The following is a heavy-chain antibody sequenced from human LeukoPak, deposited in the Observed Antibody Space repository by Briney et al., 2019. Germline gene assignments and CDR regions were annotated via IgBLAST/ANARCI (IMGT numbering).Heavy chain of an antibody. CDR1: GFTFSSYA. J-gene: IGHJ5*02. V-gene: IGHV3-23*01. CDR3: AKDQREGATSDWFDP. Sequence: PGGSLRLSCAASGFTFSSYAMSWVRQAPGKGLEWVSAISGSGGSTYYADSVKGRFTISRDSSKNTLYPQMNSLRAEDTAVYYCAKDQREGATSDWFDPWGQGTLVTVSS. D-gene: IGHD1-26*01. CDR2: ISGSGGST.